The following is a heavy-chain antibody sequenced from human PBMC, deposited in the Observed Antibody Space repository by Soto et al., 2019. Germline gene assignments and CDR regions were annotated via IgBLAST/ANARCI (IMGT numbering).Heavy chain of an antibody. Sequence: QVQLVQSGAEVKKPGASVKVSCKASGHTFTRYAMHWVRQAPGQRLEWMGWINAGDGNTKYSQKFQGRVTITRDTFASTAYMELSSLRSEDTAVYYCARDAMTTEFDYWGQGTLVTVSS. V-gene: IGHV1-3*01. CDR3: ARDAMTTEFDY. D-gene: IGHD4-4*01. J-gene: IGHJ4*02. CDR2: INAGDGNT. CDR1: GHTFTRYA.